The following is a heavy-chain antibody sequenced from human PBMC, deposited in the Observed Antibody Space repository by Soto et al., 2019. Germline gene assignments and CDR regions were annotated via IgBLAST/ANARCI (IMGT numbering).Heavy chain of an antibody. CDR2: ISSSGGRA. V-gene: IGHV3-23*01. CDR1: GFIFNSYA. J-gene: IGHJ3*02. Sequence: EVQLLESGGGLVQPGGSLRLSCAASGFIFNSYAMTWVRQAPGKGLEWVSAISSSGGRAYYADSVKGRFTTSRDTSKYTLYLQMNSLRAEDTALYYCAKDRVGGGYDRWDAFDIWGQGTMVTVSS. CDR3: AKDRVGGGYDRWDAFDI. D-gene: IGHD3-3*01.